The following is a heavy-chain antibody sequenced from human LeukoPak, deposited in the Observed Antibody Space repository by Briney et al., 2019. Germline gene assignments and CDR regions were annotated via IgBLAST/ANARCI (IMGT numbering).Heavy chain of an antibody. D-gene: IGHD3-22*01. CDR2: ISAYNGNT. CDR1: GYTFTSYG. Sequence: ASVKVSCKASGYTFTSYGIRWVRQAPGQGLEWMGWISAYNGNTNYAQKLQGRVTMTTDTSTGTAYMELRSLRSDDTAVYYCARDNSVYYYDSSGYYIGPGPVCTFDYWGQGTLVTVSS. J-gene: IGHJ4*02. CDR3: ARDNSVYYYDSSGYYIGPGPVCTFDY. V-gene: IGHV1-18*01.